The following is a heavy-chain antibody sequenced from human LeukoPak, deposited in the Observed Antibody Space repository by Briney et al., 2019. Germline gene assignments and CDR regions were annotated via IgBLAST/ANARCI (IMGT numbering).Heavy chain of an antibody. J-gene: IGHJ4*02. D-gene: IGHD6-13*01. CDR3: TTEMPSQQLVFDY. V-gene: IGHV3-15*01. CDR2: IKSKTDGGTT. Sequence: PGGSLRLSCAASGFTFSNAWMIWVRQAPGKGLEEVGRIKSKTDGGTTDYAAPVKGRFTISRDDSTNTLYLQMNRLRTEDTAVYYCTTEMPSQQLVFDYWGQGTLVTVSS. CDR1: GFTFSNAW.